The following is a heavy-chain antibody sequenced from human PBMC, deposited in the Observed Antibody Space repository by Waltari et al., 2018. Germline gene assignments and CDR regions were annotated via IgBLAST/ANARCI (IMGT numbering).Heavy chain of an antibody. CDR2: IKQDGSEK. D-gene: IGHD1-26*01. CDR3: ARLGVSHFDY. CDR1: GFTFSSYW. V-gene: IGHV3-7*01. J-gene: IGHJ4*02. Sequence: EVQLVESGGGLVQPGGSLRLSCAASGFTFSSYWMSWVRQAPGKGVEWVANIKQDGSEKDYVDSVKGRFTISRDNAQNSLYLQMNSLRAEDTALYYCARLGVSHFDYWGQGTLVTVSS.